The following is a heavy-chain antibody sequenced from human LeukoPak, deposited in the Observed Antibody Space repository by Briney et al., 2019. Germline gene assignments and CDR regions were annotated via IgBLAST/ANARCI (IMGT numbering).Heavy chain of an antibody. J-gene: IGHJ6*04. Sequence: GRSLRLSSAASGFTFSSYAMHWVRQAPGKGLEWVAVISYDGSNKYYADSVKGRFTISRDNSKNTLYLQMNSLRAEDTAVYYCAKDPSPLYCSSTSCSAYGMDVWGKGTTVTVSS. D-gene: IGHD2-2*01. CDR2: ISYDGSNK. CDR1: GFTFSSYA. V-gene: IGHV3-30*18. CDR3: AKDPSPLYCSSTSCSAYGMDV.